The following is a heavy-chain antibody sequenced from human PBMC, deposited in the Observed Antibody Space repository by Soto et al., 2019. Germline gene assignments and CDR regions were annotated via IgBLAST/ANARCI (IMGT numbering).Heavy chain of an antibody. V-gene: IGHV3-23*01. Sequence: EVQLLESGGGLVQPWESLRLSCAFSGFIFGNYMMTWFRQAPGKGLEWVATIRDGGESTYYADSVKARFTLSRDNAKNTLYLQMDSLGVEDTAVYYCAPHVHCSGGSCHYDAFDIRGQGTMVTVSS. J-gene: IGHJ3*02. CDR1: GFIFGNYM. D-gene: IGHD2-15*01. CDR2: IRDGGEST. CDR3: APHVHCSGGSCHYDAFDI.